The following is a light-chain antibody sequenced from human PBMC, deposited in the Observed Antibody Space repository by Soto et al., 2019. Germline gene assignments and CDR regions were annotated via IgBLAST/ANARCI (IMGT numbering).Light chain of an antibody. CDR2: DAS. CDR3: KPYDGN. J-gene: IGKJ3*01. V-gene: IGKV1-5*01. CDR1: QNINNW. Sequence: DIQLTQSPSTLSASVGDRVTLTCRASQNINNWLAWYQQKPGKAPKVLIYDASSLESGVPSRFSGSGSGTEFTLTISSLQPDDFATYYCKPYDGNFGPGTKVDIK.